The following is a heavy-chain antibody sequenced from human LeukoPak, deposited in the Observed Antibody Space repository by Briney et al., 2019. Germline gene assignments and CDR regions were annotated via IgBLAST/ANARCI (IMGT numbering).Heavy chain of an antibody. CDR2: ISGRGGGT. CDR3: AKDYLAVGEALGYLDY. CDR1: GFTFSDYA. V-gene: IGHV3-23*01. D-gene: IGHD1-26*01. Sequence: GGSLRLSCAASGFTFSDYAMAWVRQAPGKGLEWVAAISGRGGGTYYADSLKGRFTISRDNSKNTLSLQMSSLGAGDAAIYYCAKDYLAVGEALGYLDYWGQGTLVTVSS. J-gene: IGHJ4*02.